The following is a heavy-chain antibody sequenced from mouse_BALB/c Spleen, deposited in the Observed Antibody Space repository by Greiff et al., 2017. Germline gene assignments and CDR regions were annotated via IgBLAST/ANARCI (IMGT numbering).Heavy chain of an antibody. V-gene: IGHV7-3*02. CDR2: IRNKANGYTT. J-gene: IGHJ3*01. CDR3: ARDRDYGNYGGFAY. CDR1: GFTFTDYY. D-gene: IGHD2-1*01. Sequence: EVQLVESGGGLVQPGGSLRLSCATSGFTFTDYYMSWVRQPPGKALEWLGFIRNKANGYTTEYSASVKGRFTISRDNSQSILYLQMNTLRAEDSATYYCARDRDYGNYGGFAYWGQGTLVTVSA.